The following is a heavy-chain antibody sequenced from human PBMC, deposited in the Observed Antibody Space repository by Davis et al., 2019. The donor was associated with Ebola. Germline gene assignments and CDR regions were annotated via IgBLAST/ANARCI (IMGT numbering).Heavy chain of an antibody. CDR1: GYSFTNYW. J-gene: IGHJ6*02. V-gene: IGHV5-51*01. CDR2: IYPGDSDT. D-gene: IGHD3-16*02. Sequence: GESLKISCKGSGYSFTNYWIGWVRQMPGKGLEWMGIIYPGDSDTRYSPSFQGQVTISADKSISTAYLQWSSLKASDTAMYYCARHRGGDYVWGSYRSLGMDVWGQGTTVTVSS. CDR3: ARHRGGDYVWGSYRSLGMDV.